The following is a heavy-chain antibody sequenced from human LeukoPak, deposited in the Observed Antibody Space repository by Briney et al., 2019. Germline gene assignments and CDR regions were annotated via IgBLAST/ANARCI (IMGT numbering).Heavy chain of an antibody. D-gene: IGHD5-12*01. Sequence: GGSLRLSCAASGFTFSSYAMHWVRQAPGKGLEYVSAISSNGGSTYYANSVKGRFTISRDNSKNTLYLQMGSLRAEDMAVYYCAKDEGYRTSQYYYYMDVWGKGTTVTISS. CDR1: GFTFSSYA. CDR3: AKDEGYRTSQYYYYMDV. V-gene: IGHV3-64*01. J-gene: IGHJ6*03. CDR2: ISSNGGST.